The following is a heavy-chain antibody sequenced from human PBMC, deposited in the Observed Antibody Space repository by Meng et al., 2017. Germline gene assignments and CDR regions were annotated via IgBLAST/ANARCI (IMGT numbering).Heavy chain of an antibody. J-gene: IGHJ4*02. V-gene: IGHV1-69*01. CDR1: GGTFSSYA. CDR2: IIPIFGTA. D-gene: IGHD4-11*01. CDR3: ARDDYSNYLPFDY. Sequence: VQVGRFGAGVKKPGSSVKVSCKSSGGTFSSYAISWVRQAPGQGLEWMGGIIPIFGTANYAQKFQGRVTITADESTSTAYMELSSLRSEDTAVYYCARDDYSNYLPFDYWGQGTLVTVSS.